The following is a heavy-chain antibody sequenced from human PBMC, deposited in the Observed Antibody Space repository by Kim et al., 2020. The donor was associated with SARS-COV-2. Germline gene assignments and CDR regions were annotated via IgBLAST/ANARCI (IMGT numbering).Heavy chain of an antibody. CDR3: ARRGLWVGADVDV. Sequence: SETLSLTCTVSGASISNYYWSWIRQPPGKGLEWIGYIYYSGSTNYNPSLKSRVTISVDPSKNQFSLKLSTVTAADTAVYYSARRGLWVGADVDVWGRGT. D-gene: IGHD3-10*01. CDR1: GASISNYY. V-gene: IGHV4-59*08. CDR2: IYYSGST. J-gene: IGHJ6*03.